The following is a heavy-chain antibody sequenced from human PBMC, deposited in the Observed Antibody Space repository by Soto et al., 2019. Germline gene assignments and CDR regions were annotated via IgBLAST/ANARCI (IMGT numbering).Heavy chain of an antibody. CDR1: GFTFNSYW. CDR3: ARGWGLDP. J-gene: IGHJ5*02. D-gene: IGHD1-26*01. CDR2: IKQDGSEK. V-gene: IGHV3-7*04. Sequence: EVQLVESGGGLVQPGGSLRLSCAASGFTFNSYWMTWVRQAPGKGLEWVANIKQDGSEKYYVDSVKGRFTISRDNAKNSLYLQMNRLRADDTDVYYCARGWGLDPWGQGTLVTVSS.